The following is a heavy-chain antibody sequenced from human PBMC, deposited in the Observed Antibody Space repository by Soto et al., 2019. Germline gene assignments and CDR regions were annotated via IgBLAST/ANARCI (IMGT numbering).Heavy chain of an antibody. Sequence: EVQLVESGGGLVKPGGSLRLSCAGSGFTFSDYGMQWVRQAPGKGLEWVAAISSTSIYIFYADSLKGRFTISRDNAKNSLDLQMNSLRADDTAIFYWASQKCGLEVDYGGPGTLVTVSS. J-gene: IGHJ4*02. V-gene: IGHV3-21*02. D-gene: IGHD1-1*01. CDR1: GFTFSDYG. CDR3: ASQKCGLEVDY. CDR2: ISSTSIYI.